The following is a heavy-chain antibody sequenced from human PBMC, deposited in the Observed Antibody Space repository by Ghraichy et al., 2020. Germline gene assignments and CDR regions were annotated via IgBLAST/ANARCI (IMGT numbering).Heavy chain of an antibody. Sequence: SLNISCVASGFTFEYYSMNWVRQVPGEGLEWVSGISWTSSNMGYSGSVKGRFTISRDNAKNSLYLQMNSLRPEDTALYYCAKGVEAPRVNAFDIWGQGTMVTVSS. CDR1: GFTFEYYS. CDR2: ISWTSSNM. V-gene: IGHV3-9*01. CDR3: AKGVEAPRVNAFDI. J-gene: IGHJ3*02.